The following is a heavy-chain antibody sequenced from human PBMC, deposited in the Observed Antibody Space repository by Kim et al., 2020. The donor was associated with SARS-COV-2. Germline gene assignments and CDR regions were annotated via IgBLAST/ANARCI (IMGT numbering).Heavy chain of an antibody. CDR1: GFTVSSNY. D-gene: IGHD1-1*01. V-gene: IGHV3-53*01. J-gene: IGHJ6*02. CDR2: IYSGGST. Sequence: GGSLRLSCAASGFTVSSNYMSWVRQAPGKGLEWVSVIYSGGSTYYADSVKGRFTISRDNSKNTLYLQMNSLRAEDTAVYYCARAPMACSHGVQCDYYYYGMDVWGQGTTVTVSS. CDR3: ARAPMACSHGVQCDYYYYGMDV.